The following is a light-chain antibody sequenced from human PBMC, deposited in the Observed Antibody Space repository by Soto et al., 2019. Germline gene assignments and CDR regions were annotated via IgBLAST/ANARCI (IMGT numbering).Light chain of an antibody. CDR2: DIN. J-gene: IGLJ1*01. CDR1: SSDVGNYIF. CDR3: VSYTTSASYV. Sequence: QSALTQPASVSGSPGQSITISCTGTSSDVGNYIFVCWYRQHPGKAPKLMIYDINNRPSGVSNRFSGSKSGNTASLTISGLQAEDEADYYCVSYTTSASYVFGTGTKVTVL. V-gene: IGLV2-14*01.